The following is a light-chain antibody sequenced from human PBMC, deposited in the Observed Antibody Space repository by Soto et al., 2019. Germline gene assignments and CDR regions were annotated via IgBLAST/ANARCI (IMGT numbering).Light chain of an antibody. V-gene: IGKV1-5*03. J-gene: IGKJ1*01. CDR2: EGS. CDR1: QSVSNW. CDR3: QQYDTHSRT. Sequence: DIQMTQSPSALSASVGDRVTITCRASQSVSNWLAWYRQKPGEAPKLLIYEGSTVESRVPSRFSRSGSGAEFIITSSSLQADDVATFYCQQYDTHSRTFGQGTKVEVK.